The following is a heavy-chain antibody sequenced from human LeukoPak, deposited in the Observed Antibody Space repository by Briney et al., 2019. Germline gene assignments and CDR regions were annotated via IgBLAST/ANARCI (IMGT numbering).Heavy chain of an antibody. D-gene: IGHD3-22*01. J-gene: IGHJ4*02. CDR3: AREKTDYYDSNGYYYVFDY. Sequence: GGSLRLSCAASGFTFSSYAMSWVRQAPGKGLEWVSTISSGGVSTYYADSVKGRFTISRDNSMDTLYLQMNSLRPEDTAVYYCAREKTDYYDSNGYYYVFDYWGQGTLVTVSS. CDR2: ISSGGVST. CDR1: GFTFSSYA. V-gene: IGHV3-23*01.